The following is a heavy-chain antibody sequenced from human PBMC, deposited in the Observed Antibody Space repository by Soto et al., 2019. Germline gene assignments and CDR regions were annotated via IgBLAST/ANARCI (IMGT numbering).Heavy chain of an antibody. D-gene: IGHD3-3*01. CDR2: IYHSGST. J-gene: IGHJ4*02. Sequence: SETLSLTCAVSGGSISSGGYSWSWIRQPPGKGLEWIGYIYHSGSTYYNPSLKSRVTISVDRSKNQFSLKLSSVTAADTAMYYCARSGQRMTVFGMIIDHFDSWGRGILVTVSS. CDR1: GGSISSGGYS. V-gene: IGHV4-30-2*01. CDR3: ARSGQRMTVFGMIIDHFDS.